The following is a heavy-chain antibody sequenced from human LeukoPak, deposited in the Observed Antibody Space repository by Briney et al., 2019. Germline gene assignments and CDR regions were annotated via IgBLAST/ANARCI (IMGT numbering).Heavy chain of an antibody. D-gene: IGHD3-10*01. CDR2: ISGSGGST. V-gene: IGHV3-23*01. CDR3: AKDLTMVRGVIIF. Sequence: GGSLRLSCAASGFTFSSYNMNWVRQAPGKGLEWVSAISGSGGSTYYADSVKGRFTISRDNSKNTLYLQMNSLRAEDTAVYYCAKDLTMVRGVIIFWGQGTLVTVSS. J-gene: IGHJ4*02. CDR1: GFTFSSYN.